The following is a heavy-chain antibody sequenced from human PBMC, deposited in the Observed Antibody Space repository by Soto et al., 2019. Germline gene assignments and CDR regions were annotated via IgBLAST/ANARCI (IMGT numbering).Heavy chain of an antibody. CDR2: INGRGNYI. V-gene: IGHV3-21*01. CDR1: GFTFSTYT. CDR3: VREDGKVGTNSAFDY. D-gene: IGHD1-26*01. J-gene: IGHJ4*02. Sequence: GGSLRLSCPSSGFTFSTYTMNWVRQAPGKGLEWVSSINGRGNYIYYAESVKGRFTISRDNAKISLYLQMDRLRAEDTALYYCVREDGKVGTNSAFDYWGLGALVTVSS.